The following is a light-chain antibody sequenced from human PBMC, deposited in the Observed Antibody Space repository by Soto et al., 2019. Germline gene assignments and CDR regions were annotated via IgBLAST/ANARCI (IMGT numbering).Light chain of an antibody. CDR3: QQRSNGPYT. CDR2: DAS. J-gene: IGKJ2*01. V-gene: IGKV3-11*01. Sequence: EIVLTQSPATLSLSPGERATLSCRASQSVSSYLAWYQQKPGQAPRLLIYDASNRATGIPARFSGSGSGTDFTLTISSLEPKDFAVYYCQQRSNGPYTFGQGTKLEIK. CDR1: QSVSSY.